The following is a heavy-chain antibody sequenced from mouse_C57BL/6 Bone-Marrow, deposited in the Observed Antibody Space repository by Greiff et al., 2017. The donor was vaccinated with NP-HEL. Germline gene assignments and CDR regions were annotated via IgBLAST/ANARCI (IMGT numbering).Heavy chain of an antibody. V-gene: IGHV2-5*01. CDR3: ATPSYDGDYHYFDY. CDR1: GFSLTSYG. J-gene: IGHJ2*01. CDR2: IWRGGST. Sequence: QVQLKQSGPGLVQPSQCLSITCTVSGFSLTSYGVHWVRQSPGKGLEWLGVIWRGGSTDYNAAFMSRLSITKDNSKSQVFFKMNSLQADDTAIYYCATPSYDGDYHYFDYWGQGTTLTVSS. D-gene: IGHD2-3*01.